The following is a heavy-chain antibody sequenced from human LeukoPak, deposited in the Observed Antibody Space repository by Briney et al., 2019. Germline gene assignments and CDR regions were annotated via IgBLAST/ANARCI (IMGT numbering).Heavy chain of an antibody. Sequence: KPSETLSFTCTVSGGSISSGDYYWSWIRQPPGKGLEWIGYIYYSGSTYYNPSLKSRVTISVDTSKNQFSLKLSSVTAADTAVYYCARGYRDSSGPGAFDIWGQGTMVTVSS. CDR2: IYYSGST. CDR1: GGSISSGDYY. V-gene: IGHV4-30-4*01. D-gene: IGHD3-22*01. J-gene: IGHJ3*02. CDR3: ARGYRDSSGPGAFDI.